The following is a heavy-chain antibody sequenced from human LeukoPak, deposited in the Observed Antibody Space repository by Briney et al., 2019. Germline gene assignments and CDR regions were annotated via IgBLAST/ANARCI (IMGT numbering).Heavy chain of an antibody. V-gene: IGHV4-39*07. CDR2: IYYSGST. D-gene: IGHD3-10*01. Sequence: PSETLSLTCTVSGGSISSSSYYWGWIRQPPGKGLEWIGSIYYSGSTYYNPSLKSRVTISVDTSKNQFSLKLSSVTAADTAVYYCASHGGSGSYYNVPNWFDPWGQGTLVTVSS. J-gene: IGHJ5*02. CDR1: GGSISSSSYY. CDR3: ASHGGSGSYYNVPNWFDP.